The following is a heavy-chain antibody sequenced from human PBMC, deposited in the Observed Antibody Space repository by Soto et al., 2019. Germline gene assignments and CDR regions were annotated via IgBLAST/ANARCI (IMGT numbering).Heavy chain of an antibody. CDR1: GFTFSSYA. CDR2: ISGSGGST. D-gene: IGHD6-13*01. J-gene: IGHJ4*02. CDR3: AKGGSYSSSWYGYYFDY. V-gene: IGHV3-23*01. Sequence: EVQLLESGGGLVQPGGSLRLSRAASGFTFSSYAMSWVRQAPGKGLEWVSAISGSGGSTYYADSVKGRFTISRDNSKNTLYLQMNSLRAEDTAVYYCAKGGSYSSSWYGYYFDYWGQGTLVTVSS.